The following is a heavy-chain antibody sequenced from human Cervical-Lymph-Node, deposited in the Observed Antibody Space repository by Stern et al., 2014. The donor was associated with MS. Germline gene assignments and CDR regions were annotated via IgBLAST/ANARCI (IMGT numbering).Heavy chain of an antibody. CDR2: INTQSGGI. CDR3: ARDSYSRSRMDV. V-gene: IGHV1-2*02. CDR1: GYTFTDHY. Sequence: QVQLQQSGAEVKTPGASVKVSCQASGYTFTDHYIHWVRQAPRQGLEWVGWINTQSGGIKYAQKFQGRVSMTRDTSISTVHMELSGLKSDDTALYFCARDSYSRSRMDVWGQGTSVTVSS. J-gene: IGHJ6*02. D-gene: IGHD4-11*01.